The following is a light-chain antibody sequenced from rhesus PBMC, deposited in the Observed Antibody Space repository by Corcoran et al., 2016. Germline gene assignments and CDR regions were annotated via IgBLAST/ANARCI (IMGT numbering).Light chain of an antibody. CDR1: QSIYSN. CDR2: ASS. Sequence: DIQMTQSPSALSASVGDRVTISCRASQSIYSNVAWYQQKPGKAPKLLIYASSSLQSGVPSRFSGSGSGTDFTLPISSLQPEDFATYYCQQHNSSPFTFGPGTKLDIK. J-gene: IGKJ3*01. CDR3: QQHNSSPFT. V-gene: IGKV1-25*02.